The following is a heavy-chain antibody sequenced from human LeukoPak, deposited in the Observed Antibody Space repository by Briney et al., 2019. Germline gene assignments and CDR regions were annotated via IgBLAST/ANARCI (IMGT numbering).Heavy chain of an antibody. CDR1: GGSFSGYY. D-gene: IGHD6-19*01. V-gene: IGHV4-34*01. J-gene: IGHJ3*02. CDR3: ARVGFGDSSDPDAFDI. CDR2: INHSGST. Sequence: SETLSLTCAVYGGSFSGYYWSWIRQPPGKGLEWIGEINHSGSTNYNPSLKSRVTISVDTSKNQFSLKLSSVTAADTAVYYCARVGFGDSSDPDAFDIWGQGTMVTVSS.